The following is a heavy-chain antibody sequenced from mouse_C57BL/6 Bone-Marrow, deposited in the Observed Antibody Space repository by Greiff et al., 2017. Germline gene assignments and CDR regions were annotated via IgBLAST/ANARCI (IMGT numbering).Heavy chain of an antibody. D-gene: IGHD2-5*01. Sequence: VQLQQPGAELVKPGASVKLSCKASGYTFTSYWMHWVKQRPGQGLEWIGMIHPNSGSTNYNEKFKSKATLTVDKSSSTAYMQLSSLTSEDSAVYYSARSYYSNPDYFDYWGKGTTLTVAS. V-gene: IGHV1-64*01. CDR3: ARSYYSNPDYFDY. CDR1: GYTFTSYW. CDR2: IHPNSGST. J-gene: IGHJ2*01.